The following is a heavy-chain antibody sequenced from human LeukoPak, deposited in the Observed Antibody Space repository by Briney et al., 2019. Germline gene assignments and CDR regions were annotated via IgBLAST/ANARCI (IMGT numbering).Heavy chain of an antibody. J-gene: IGHJ6*03. Sequence: ASVKVSCKASGYTFTSYYMHWVRQAPGQGLEWMGIINPSGGSTSYAQKFQGRVTMARDMSTSTVYMELSSLRSEDTAVYYCARGRGAEPLTIYYYYYYMDVWGKGTTVTVSS. CDR2: INPSGGST. D-gene: IGHD4/OR15-4a*01. CDR3: ARGRGAEPLTIYYYYYYMDV. CDR1: GYTFTSYY. V-gene: IGHV1-46*01.